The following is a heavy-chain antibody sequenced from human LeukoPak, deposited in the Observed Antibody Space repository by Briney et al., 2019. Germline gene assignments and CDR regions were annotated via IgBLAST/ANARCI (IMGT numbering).Heavy chain of an antibody. V-gene: IGHV3-72*01. Sequence: GGSLRLSCAASGFTFSSYWMSWVRQAPGKGLEWVGRSRNKANSYTTEYAASVRGKFTISRDDSKNSLYMQMNSLKTEDTAVYYCARNLQQPFDYWGQGTLVTVSS. J-gene: IGHJ4*02. CDR2: SRNKANSYTT. D-gene: IGHD6-13*01. CDR1: GFTFSSYW. CDR3: ARNLQQPFDY.